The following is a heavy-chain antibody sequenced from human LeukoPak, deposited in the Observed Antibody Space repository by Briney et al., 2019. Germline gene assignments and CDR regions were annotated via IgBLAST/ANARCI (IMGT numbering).Heavy chain of an antibody. CDR2: IIPIFGTA. CDR1: GGTFSSYA. V-gene: IGHV1-69*05. CDR3: ARGGSYDIRGGGLDY. Sequence: SVKVSCKASGGTFSSYAISWVRQAPGQGLEWMGRIIPIFGTANYAQKFQGRVTITTDESMSTAYMELSSLRSEDTAVYYCARGGSYDIRGGGLDYWGQGTLVTVSS. D-gene: IGHD3-9*01. J-gene: IGHJ4*02.